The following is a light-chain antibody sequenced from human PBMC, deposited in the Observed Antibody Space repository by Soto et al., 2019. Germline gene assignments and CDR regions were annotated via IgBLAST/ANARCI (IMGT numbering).Light chain of an antibody. CDR1: QRVSSY. V-gene: IGKV3-11*01. CDR3: QQRSNWPST. Sequence: EIVLTQSPATLSLSPGARATLSCRASQRVSSYLAWYHQKPGQAPRLLIYDASNRATGIPARFSGSGSGTDFALTISSLEPEDFAVYYCQQRSNWPSTFGGGTKVEIK. CDR2: DAS. J-gene: IGKJ4*02.